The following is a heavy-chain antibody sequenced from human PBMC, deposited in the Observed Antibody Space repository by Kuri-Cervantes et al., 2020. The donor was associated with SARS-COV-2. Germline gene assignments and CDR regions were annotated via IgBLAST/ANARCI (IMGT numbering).Heavy chain of an antibody. J-gene: IGHJ4*02. D-gene: IGHD6-6*01. CDR3: ARTQAARGVFDY. CDR2: IDWDDDK. CDR1: GFSLSTSGMC. Sequence: SGSTLVNPTQTLTLTCTFSGFSLSTSGMCVSWIRQPPGKALEWLALIDWDDDKYYSTSLKTRLTISKDTTKTQLVLTMTNMDPVDTATYYCARTQAARGVFDYWGQGTLVTVSS. V-gene: IGHV2-70*01.